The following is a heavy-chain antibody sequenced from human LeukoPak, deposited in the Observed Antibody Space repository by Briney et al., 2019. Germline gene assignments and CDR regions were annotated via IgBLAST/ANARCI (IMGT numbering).Heavy chain of an antibody. V-gene: IGHV3-53*04. CDR3: AREVMAKRRAFDI. CDR2: IYSDDMT. D-gene: IGHD2-8*01. Sequence: PGGSLRLSCAASGFTASSNYMSWVRQAPGKGLEWVSVIYSDDMTYYADSVKGRFTISRHTYKKTLYLQMNRLRAEDTAVYYCAREVMAKRRAFDIWGQGTVVTVSS. CDR1: GFTASSNY. J-gene: IGHJ3*02.